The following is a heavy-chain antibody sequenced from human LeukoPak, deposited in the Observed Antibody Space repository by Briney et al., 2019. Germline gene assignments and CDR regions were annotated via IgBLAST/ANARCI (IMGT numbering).Heavy chain of an antibody. CDR2: IYYSGST. Sequence: PSETLSLTCTVSGGSISSGDYYWSWIRQPPGKGLEWIVYIYYSGSTYYNPSLKSRVTISVDTSKNQFSLKLSSVTAADTAVYYCARSIVVVTASYSDAFDIWGQGTMVTVSS. CDR3: ARSIVVVTASYSDAFDI. J-gene: IGHJ3*02. D-gene: IGHD2-21*02. CDR1: GGSISSGDYY. V-gene: IGHV4-30-4*01.